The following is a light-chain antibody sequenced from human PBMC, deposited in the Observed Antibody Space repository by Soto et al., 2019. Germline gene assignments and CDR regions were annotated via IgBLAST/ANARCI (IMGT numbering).Light chain of an antibody. CDR3: AAWDDSLIALYV. CDR2: TNN. Sequence: QSVLTQPPSASGTPGQRVTISCSGSSPNVGSNPVNWYQQLPGTAPKLLIYTNNQRPSGVPDRFSGSKSGTSASLAISGLQSEDEADYYCAAWDDSLIALYVFGTGTKVTVL. CDR1: SPNVGSNP. V-gene: IGLV1-44*01. J-gene: IGLJ1*01.